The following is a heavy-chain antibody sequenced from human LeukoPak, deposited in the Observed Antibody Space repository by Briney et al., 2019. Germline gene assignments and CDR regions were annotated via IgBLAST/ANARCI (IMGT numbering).Heavy chain of an antibody. Sequence: GGSLRLSCTASGFIFRDNVMSWVRQAPGKGPEWVAAIWRTGDWTHYVDSVKGRFTISRDNSKNPLYLQMNSLRAEDTAVYYCAKDKGYSGYDFFDYWGQGTLVTVSS. CDR3: AKDKGYSGYDFFDY. V-gene: IGHV3-23*01. D-gene: IGHD5-12*01. J-gene: IGHJ4*02. CDR2: IWRTGDWT. CDR1: GFIFRDNV.